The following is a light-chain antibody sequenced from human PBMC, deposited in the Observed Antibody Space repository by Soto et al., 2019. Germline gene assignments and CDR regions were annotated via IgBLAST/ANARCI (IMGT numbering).Light chain of an antibody. CDR3: QQANSFLALT. Sequence: DIQMTQSPSSVSASIGDRVTITCRASQGINNWLAWYQQKPGKAPKLLIYAASSLQSGVPSRFSVSGSGTDFTLTINNLQPDDFATYYCQQANSFLALTFGGGTKVEIK. CDR2: AAS. J-gene: IGKJ4*01. V-gene: IGKV1-12*01. CDR1: QGINNW.